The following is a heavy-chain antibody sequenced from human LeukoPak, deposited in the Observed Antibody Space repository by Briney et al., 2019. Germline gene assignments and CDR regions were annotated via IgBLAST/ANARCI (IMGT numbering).Heavy chain of an antibody. Sequence: ASVKVSCKASGYTFTGYYMHWVRQAPGQGLEWMGRINPNSGGTNYAQKFQGRVTMTRDTSISTAYMELSRLRSDDTAVYYRARLSSSWAFDYWGQGTLVTVSS. CDR3: ARLSSSWAFDY. CDR2: INPNSGGT. D-gene: IGHD6-13*01. J-gene: IGHJ4*02. CDR1: GYTFTGYY. V-gene: IGHV1-2*06.